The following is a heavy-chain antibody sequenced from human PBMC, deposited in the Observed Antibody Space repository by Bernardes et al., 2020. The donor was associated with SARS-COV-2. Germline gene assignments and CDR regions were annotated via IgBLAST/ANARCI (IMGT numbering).Heavy chain of an antibody. CDR3: ARDTRRSDPSVIMLD. Sequence: GGYLSPSCAASGFTFSRNYMRWVRPAPGKGLEWVSVLYSGGSTYYADSVKGRFTISRDNSKNMLYLQMNSLRAEDTAIYYCARDTRRSDPSVIMLDWGQGTLVTVSS. D-gene: IGHD2-21*01. CDR2: LYSGGST. CDR1: GFTFSRNY. J-gene: IGHJ4*02. V-gene: IGHV3-66*01.